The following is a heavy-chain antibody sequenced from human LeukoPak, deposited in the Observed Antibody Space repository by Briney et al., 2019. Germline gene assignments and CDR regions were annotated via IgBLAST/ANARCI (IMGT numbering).Heavy chain of an antibody. J-gene: IGHJ4*02. CDR3: AKDTLADDFLIGYGFDY. CDR2: ISGSGGTT. Sequence: GGSLRLSCAASGFTVSSNYMSWVRQAPGKGLEWVSVISGSGGTTYYADSVKGRLSISRDNSNNTLYLQMNSLRAEDTAVYYCAKDTLADDFLIGYGFDYWGQGTLVTVSS. D-gene: IGHD3-3*01. CDR1: GFTVSSNY. V-gene: IGHV3-23*01.